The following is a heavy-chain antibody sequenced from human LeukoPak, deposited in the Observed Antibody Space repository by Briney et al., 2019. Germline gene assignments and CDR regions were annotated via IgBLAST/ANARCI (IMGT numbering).Heavy chain of an antibody. CDR3: AKYRTTNAPPRNFDY. Sequence: PGGSLRLSCAASGFTFSNFAMIWVRQAPGKGLEWVSVIGSESGGIHYADSVKGRFAISRDNSMNMLYLQMNSLGADDTAVYYRAKYRTTNAPPRNFDYWGQGTLVTVSS. CDR2: IGSESGGI. D-gene: IGHD1-14*01. V-gene: IGHV3-23*01. J-gene: IGHJ4*02. CDR1: GFTFSNFA.